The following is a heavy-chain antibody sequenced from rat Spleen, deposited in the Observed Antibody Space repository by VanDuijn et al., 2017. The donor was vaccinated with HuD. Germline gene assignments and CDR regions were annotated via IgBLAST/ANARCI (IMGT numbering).Heavy chain of an antibody. CDR1: GFTFSNHW. J-gene: IGHJ3*01. CDR3: AKEEFGVTFAY. V-gene: IGHV5-58*01. D-gene: IGHD4-5*01. CDR2: INPDGGRT. Sequence: EVQLVESGGGLVQPGRSLTLSCVASGFTFSNHWMYWIRQAPGKGLEWVSSINPDGGRTYYPDSVKGRFTISRDNAENTAYLQMSSLRSEDTATYYCAKEEFGVTFAYWGQGTLVTVSS.